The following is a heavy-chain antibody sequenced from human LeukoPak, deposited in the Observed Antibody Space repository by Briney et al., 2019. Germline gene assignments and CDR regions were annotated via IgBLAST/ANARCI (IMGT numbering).Heavy chain of an antibody. V-gene: IGHV3-53*01. CDR2: IYSGGST. J-gene: IGHJ6*03. Sequence: PGGSLRLSCAASGFTVSSNYMSWVRQAPGKGLEWVSVIYSGGSTYYADSVKDRLTISRDNSKNTLYLQMNSLRAEDTAVYYCARDVRAGYSHYYNYYMDVWGKGTTVTVSS. D-gene: IGHD5-18*01. CDR1: GFTVSSNY. CDR3: ARDVRAGYSHYYNYYMDV.